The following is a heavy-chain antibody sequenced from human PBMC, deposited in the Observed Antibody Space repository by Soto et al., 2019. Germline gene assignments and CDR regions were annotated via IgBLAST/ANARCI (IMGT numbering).Heavy chain of an antibody. J-gene: IGHJ4*02. Sequence: GSLRLSCAASGXTFTRYRMNWVRQAPGKGLEWVSSISSTTHYIYYADSMRGRFTISRDNAKNAVYLEMNSLRPEDTAVYYCARESEDLTSNFDYWGQGTLGTVSS. CDR2: ISSTTHYI. CDR3: ARESEDLTSNFDY. CDR1: GXTFTRYR. V-gene: IGHV3-21*06.